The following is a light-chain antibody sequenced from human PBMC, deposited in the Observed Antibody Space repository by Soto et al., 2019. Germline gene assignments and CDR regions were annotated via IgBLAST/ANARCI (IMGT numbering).Light chain of an antibody. Sequence: EIVLTQSPGTLSLSPGERATLSCRASQSVYNNYLAWYQQKPGQAPRLLIFAASSTATGIPDRFSGSGSGTDFTLTISRLEPEDFAVYYCQQYGSSPITFGQGTRLEI. CDR3: QQYGSSPIT. CDR1: QSVYNNY. V-gene: IGKV3-20*01. J-gene: IGKJ5*01. CDR2: AAS.